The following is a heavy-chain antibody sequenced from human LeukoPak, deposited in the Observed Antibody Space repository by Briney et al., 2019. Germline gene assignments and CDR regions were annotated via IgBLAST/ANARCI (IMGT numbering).Heavy chain of an antibody. J-gene: IGHJ4*02. V-gene: IGHV7-4-1*02. CDR3: ARDRDGDY. CDR1: GYTLTELS. CDR2: INTNTGNP. Sequence: ASVKVSCKVSGYTLTELSMHWVRQAPGQGLEWMGWINTNTGNPTYAQGFTGRFVFSLDTSVSTAYLQISSLKAEDTAVYYCARDRDGDYWGQGTLVTVSS.